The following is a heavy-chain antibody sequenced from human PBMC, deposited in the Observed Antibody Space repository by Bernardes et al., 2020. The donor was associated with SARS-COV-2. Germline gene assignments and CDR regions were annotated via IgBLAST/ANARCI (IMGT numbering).Heavy chain of an antibody. CDR2: IGADGSVT. V-gene: IGHV3-23*01. CDR1: GFTFSSYA. CDR3: ARGNYCHCDDCYSVFDY. D-gene: IGHD2-21*02. J-gene: IGHJ4*02. Sequence: GGSLRLSCAASGFTFSSYAMIWVRQAPGKGPEFVSAIGADGSVTNYADSAKGRFTISRDNSRNTLSLQMNSLTAEDTALYYCARGNYCHCDDCYSVFDYWGQGTLVTVSS.